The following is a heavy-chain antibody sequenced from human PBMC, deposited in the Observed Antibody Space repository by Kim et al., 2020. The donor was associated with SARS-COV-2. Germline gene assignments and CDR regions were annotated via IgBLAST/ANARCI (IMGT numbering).Heavy chain of an antibody. CDR2: INHSGST. Sequence: SETLSLTCAVYGGSFSGYYWSWIRQPPGKGLEWIGEINHSGSTNYNPSLKSRVTISVDTSKNQFSLKLSSVTAADTAVYYCARAHWNYNGLAYWGQGTLV. CDR3: ARAHWNYNGLAY. CDR1: GGSFSGYY. J-gene: IGHJ4*02. V-gene: IGHV4-34*01. D-gene: IGHD1-7*01.